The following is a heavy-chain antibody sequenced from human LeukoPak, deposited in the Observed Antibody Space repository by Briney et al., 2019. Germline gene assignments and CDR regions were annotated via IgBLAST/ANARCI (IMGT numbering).Heavy chain of an antibody. J-gene: IGHJ4*02. Sequence: PSETLSLTCTVSGGSISSYYWSWIRQPPGKGLEWIGYIYYSGSTNYNPSLKSRVTISVDTSKNQFSLKLSSVTAADTAVYYCARGGTYYYDSSGYRRLGNSWGQGTLVTVSS. CDR3: ARGGTYYYDSSGYRRLGNS. V-gene: IGHV4-59*12. CDR2: IYYSGST. D-gene: IGHD3-22*01. CDR1: GGSISSYY.